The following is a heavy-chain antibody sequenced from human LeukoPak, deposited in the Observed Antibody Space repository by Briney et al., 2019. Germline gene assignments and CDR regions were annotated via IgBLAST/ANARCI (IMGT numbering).Heavy chain of an antibody. J-gene: IGHJ4*02. V-gene: IGHV3-23*01. CDR3: ATYGSGTYYKKAFDY. Sequence: GGSLRLSCAASGFTFNTYAMSWVRQAPGKGLEWVSGITSNGATTYYPDSVKGRLTISRDNSKSTLYLQMNSPRAEDTAVYYCATYGSGTYYKKAFDYWGQGTLVTVSS. D-gene: IGHD3-10*01. CDR1: GFTFNTYA. CDR2: ITSNGATT.